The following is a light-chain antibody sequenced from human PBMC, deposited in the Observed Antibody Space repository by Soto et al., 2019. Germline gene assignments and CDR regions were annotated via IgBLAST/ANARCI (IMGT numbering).Light chain of an antibody. CDR2: AAS. J-gene: IGKJ3*01. V-gene: IGKV1-27*01. CDR3: HMSVRAPFT. Sequence: DIQMTQSPSSLSASVGDRVTITCRASHDISIYLAWFQQKPGKVPKLLIYAASTLQSGVQSRFSGRGSGTDFTLTISILQPEDVSTYYRHMSVRAPFTCCPETKVDIK. CDR1: HDISIY.